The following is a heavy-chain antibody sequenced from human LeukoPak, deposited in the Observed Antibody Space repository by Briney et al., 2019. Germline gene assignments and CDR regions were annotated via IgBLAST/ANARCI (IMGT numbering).Heavy chain of an antibody. CDR1: GFTFDDYA. J-gene: IGHJ4*02. CDR2: ISWNRGSI. CDR3: ARDAGSYIDY. V-gene: IGHV3-9*01. D-gene: IGHD3-10*01. Sequence: PGRSLRLSCAASGFTFDDYAMHWVRQAPGKGLEWVSGISWNRGSIGYADSVKGRFTISRDNAKNSLYLQMNSLRAEDTAVYYCARDAGSYIDYWGQGTLVTVSS.